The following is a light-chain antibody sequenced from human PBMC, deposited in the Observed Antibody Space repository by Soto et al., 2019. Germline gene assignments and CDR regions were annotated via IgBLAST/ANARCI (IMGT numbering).Light chain of an antibody. CDR1: SGDIGSYNR. CDR2: EVT. CDR3: SLYTNFNTRARV. Sequence: QSALTQPASVSGSPGQSITISCTGTSGDIGSYNRVSWYQQHPGKAPKHIIYEVTDRPSGVSNRFSGSKSGNTASLTISGLQAEDEVEYYCSLYTNFNTRARVFGTGTKLTVL. V-gene: IGLV2-14*01. J-gene: IGLJ1*01.